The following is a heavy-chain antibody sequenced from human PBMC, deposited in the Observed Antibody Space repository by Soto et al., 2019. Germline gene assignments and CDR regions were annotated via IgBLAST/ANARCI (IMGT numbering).Heavy chain of an antibody. Sequence: ELQLVESGGGLAQPGGSLRLSCVDSGFTFSSDWMHWVRKAPGKGLVWVAHIKSDGSDTKYADSVKGRFTISRDNAKNSVYLQMNSLRAEDTAVYYCARAAPFNYGGNSGFDCWGQGTLVTVSS. D-gene: IGHD4-17*01. CDR1: GFTFSSDW. CDR2: IKSDGSDT. V-gene: IGHV3-74*03. CDR3: ARAAPFNYGGNSGFDC. J-gene: IGHJ4*02.